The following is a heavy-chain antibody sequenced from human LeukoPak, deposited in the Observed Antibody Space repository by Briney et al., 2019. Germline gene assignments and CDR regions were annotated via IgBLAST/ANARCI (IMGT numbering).Heavy chain of an antibody. Sequence: PGGSLRLSCAASGFTVSSNYMNWVRQAPGKGLEWVSVIDSGGSTYYADSVKGRFTISRDNSKNTLYLQMNSLRAEDTAVYYCARAGPSYYYDSSGYWGAFDVWGQGTMVTVSS. CDR1: GFTVSSNY. D-gene: IGHD3-22*01. V-gene: IGHV3-66*01. J-gene: IGHJ3*01. CDR2: IDSGGST. CDR3: ARAGPSYYYDSSGYWGAFDV.